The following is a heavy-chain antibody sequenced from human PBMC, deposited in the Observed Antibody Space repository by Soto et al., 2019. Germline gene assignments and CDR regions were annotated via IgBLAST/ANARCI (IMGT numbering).Heavy chain of an antibody. CDR2: IYYSGST. V-gene: IGHV4-61*01. D-gene: IGHD1-26*01. CDR1: GGSVSSGSYY. Sequence: SETLSLTCTVSGGSVSSGSYYWSWIRQPPGKGLEWIGYIYYSGSTNYNPSLKSRVTISVDTSKNQFSLKLSSVTAADTAVYYCARGGGSYGVYYYYGMNVWGQGTTVTVSS. J-gene: IGHJ6*02. CDR3: ARGGGSYGVYYYYGMNV.